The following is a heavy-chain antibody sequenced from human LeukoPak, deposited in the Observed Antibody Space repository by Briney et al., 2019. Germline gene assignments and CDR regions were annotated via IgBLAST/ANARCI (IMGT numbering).Heavy chain of an antibody. J-gene: IGHJ4*02. CDR1: GFIVSSNY. Sequence: GGSLRLSCAGSGFIVSSNYMTWVRQAPGKGLEWVSVMYTGGDTYYADSVKGRFTISRDNAKNSLYLQMNSLRAEDTAVYYCATGGGPGWFGELFRGYFFDYWGQGTLVTVSS. D-gene: IGHD3-10*01. V-gene: IGHV3-66*01. CDR3: ATGGGPGWFGELFRGYFFDY. CDR2: MYTGGDT.